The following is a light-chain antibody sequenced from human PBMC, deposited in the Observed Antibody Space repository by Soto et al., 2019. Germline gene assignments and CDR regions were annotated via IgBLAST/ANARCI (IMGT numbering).Light chain of an antibody. CDR1: SDSIASNY. Sequence: NFMLTQPHSVSESPGKTVTISCTRSSDSIASNYVQWYQQRPGSVPTTVIYEGNQRPSGVPDRFSGSTDGSSNSASLTISGLQTEDEADYYCQSYDSSTVVFGGGTKLTVL. V-gene: IGLV6-57*04. CDR3: QSYDSSTVV. CDR2: EGN. J-gene: IGLJ2*01.